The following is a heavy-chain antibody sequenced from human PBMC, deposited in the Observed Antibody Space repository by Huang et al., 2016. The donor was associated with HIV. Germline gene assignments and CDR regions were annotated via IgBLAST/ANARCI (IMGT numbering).Heavy chain of an antibody. CDR1: GGSLSGYY. D-gene: IGHD3-10*01. Sequence: QVHLQQWGAGLLKSAETLSLTCAVYGGSLSGYYWSWLRQTPGKGLAWIGEINHLGSPNYNPPLKSRVSISMDGSKKQFSLKLRSSSDADTAVYFCARDATKNPRGWFDPWGQGTLVTVSS. CDR3: ARDATKNPRGWFDP. J-gene: IGHJ5*02. CDR2: INHLGSP. V-gene: IGHV4-34*02.